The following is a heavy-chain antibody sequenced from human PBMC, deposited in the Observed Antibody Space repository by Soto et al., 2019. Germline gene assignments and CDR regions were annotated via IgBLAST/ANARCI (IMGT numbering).Heavy chain of an antibody. J-gene: IGHJ3*02. CDR1: GYTFTSYG. CDR3: AGDSCIAARVAFDI. Sequence: ASVKVSCKASGYTFTSYGISWVRQAPGQGLEWMGWISAYNGNTNYAQKLQGRVTMTTDTSTSTAYMELRSLRSDDTAVYYCAGDSCIAARVAFDIWGQGKKVTVSS. CDR2: ISAYNGNT. D-gene: IGHD6-6*01. V-gene: IGHV1-18*04.